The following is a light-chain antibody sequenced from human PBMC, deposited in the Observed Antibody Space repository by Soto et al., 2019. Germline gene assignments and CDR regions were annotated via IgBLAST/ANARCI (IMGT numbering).Light chain of an antibody. J-gene: IGKJ2*01. CDR3: QQYAGWPRT. V-gene: IGKV3-15*01. CDR2: GPS. Sequence: ETVMTQSPATLSVSPGDRVTLSCRASQSIGTNLLWLQQSPGQPPRLLISGPSDRVAGVPDRFSGSGSGTDFTLTISGLQSGDCAVYYCQQYAGWPRTFGQGTKLEIK. CDR1: QSIGTN.